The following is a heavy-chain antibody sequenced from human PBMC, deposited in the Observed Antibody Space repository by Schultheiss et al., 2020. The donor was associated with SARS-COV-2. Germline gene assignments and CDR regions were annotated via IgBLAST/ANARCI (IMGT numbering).Heavy chain of an antibody. CDR3: AKAAGSIAPWLVFFDY. D-gene: IGHD6-19*01. CDR2: ISSSSRHI. CDR1: GFSFGDYS. V-gene: IGHV3-21*04. J-gene: IGHJ4*02. Sequence: GGSLRLSCEASGFSFGDYSIHWVRQAPGKGLEWVSSISSSSRHIYYSDSVKGRFTISRDNAKNTLYLQMNSLRAEDTAVYYCAKAAGSIAPWLVFFDYWGQGTLVTVSS.